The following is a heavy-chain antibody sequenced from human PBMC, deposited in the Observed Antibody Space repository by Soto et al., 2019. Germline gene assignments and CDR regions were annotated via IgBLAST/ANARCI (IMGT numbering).Heavy chain of an antibody. V-gene: IGHV1-18*01. CDR3: ARVGYVVVVAATREDFDY. CDR2: ISAYNGNT. J-gene: IGHJ4*02. CDR1: GYTFTSYG. D-gene: IGHD2-15*01. Sequence: ASVKVSCKASGYTFTSYGISWVRQAPGQGLEWMGWISAYNGNTNYAQKLQGRVTMTTDTSTSTAYMELRSLRSDDTAVYYCARVGYVVVVAATREDFDYWGQGTLVTVSS.